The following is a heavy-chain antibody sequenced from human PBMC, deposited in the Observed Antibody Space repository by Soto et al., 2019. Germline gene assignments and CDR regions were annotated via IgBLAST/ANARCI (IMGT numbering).Heavy chain of an antibody. J-gene: IGHJ4*02. D-gene: IGHD3-16*01. CDR3: ARGWGRWLYEQPGDY. CDR1: GYTFTSYD. Sequence: QVQLVQYGAEVKEPGASVKVSCKASGYTFTSYDINWVRQATGQGLEWMGWMNPNSGDTGYAQKFQGRVTMTRNTSISTAYMELSSLRSDDTAVYYCARGWGRWLYEQPGDYWGQGTLVTVSS. CDR2: MNPNSGDT. V-gene: IGHV1-8*01.